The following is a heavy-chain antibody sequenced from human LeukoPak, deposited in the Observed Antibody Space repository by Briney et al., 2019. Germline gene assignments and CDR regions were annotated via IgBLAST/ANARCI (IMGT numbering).Heavy chain of an antibody. Sequence: SETLSLTCTVSGGSISSSSYYWAWIRQPPGQGLEWIASISYSVTTYYNPSLKSRVTISVDTSKNQFSLKLSSVTAADTAVYYCARHLRGATIYYDYWGQGTLVTVSS. J-gene: IGHJ4*02. CDR2: ISYSVTT. CDR1: GGSISSSSYY. V-gene: IGHV4-39*01. CDR3: ARHLRGATIYYDY. D-gene: IGHD1-26*01.